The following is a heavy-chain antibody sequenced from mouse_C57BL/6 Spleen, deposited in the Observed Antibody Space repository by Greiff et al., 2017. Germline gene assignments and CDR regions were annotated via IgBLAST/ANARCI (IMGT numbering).Heavy chain of an antibody. CDR3: ARDDYDSYYAMDY. D-gene: IGHD2-4*01. V-gene: IGHV3-6*01. J-gene: IGHJ4*01. CDR1: GYSITSGYY. Sequence: EVQVVESGPGLVKPSQSLSLTCSVTGYSITSGYYWNWIRQFPGNKLEWMGYISYDGSNNYNPSLKNRISITRDTSKNQFFLKLNSVTTEDTATYYCARDDYDSYYAMDYWGQGTSVTVSS. CDR2: ISYDGSN.